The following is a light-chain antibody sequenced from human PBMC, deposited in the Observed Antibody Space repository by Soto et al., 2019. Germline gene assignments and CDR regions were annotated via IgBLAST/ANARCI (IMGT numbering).Light chain of an antibody. J-gene: IGLJ2*01. CDR3: QTGGTGIL. Sequence: QPVLTQSPSASASLGASVKLTCTLSSGHSNYAIAWHQQQPEKGPRYLMKLNSDGSHSKGDGIPDRFSGSSSGAERYLTISSLQSEDEADYYCQTGGTGILFGGGTKLTVL. CDR1: SGHSNYA. CDR2: LNSDGSH. V-gene: IGLV4-69*02.